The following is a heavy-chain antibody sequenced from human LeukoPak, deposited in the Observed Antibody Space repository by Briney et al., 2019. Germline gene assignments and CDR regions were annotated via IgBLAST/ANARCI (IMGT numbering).Heavy chain of an antibody. Sequence: SETLSLTCTVSGGAISSYYWSWLRQPPGKGLEWIGYIYYSGSTNYNPSLKSRVTISVDTSKNQFSLKLSSVTAADTAVYYCARNYDYVWGSYPPRGFDPWGQGTLVTVSS. J-gene: IGHJ5*02. CDR2: IYYSGST. CDR1: GGAISSYY. CDR3: ARNYDYVWGSYPPRGFDP. V-gene: IGHV4-59*01. D-gene: IGHD3-16*02.